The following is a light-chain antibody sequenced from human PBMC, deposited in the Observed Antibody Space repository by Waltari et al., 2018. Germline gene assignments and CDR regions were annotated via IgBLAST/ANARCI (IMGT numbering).Light chain of an antibody. CDR2: WAS. CDR1: QSVLYSSNNKNY. V-gene: IGKV4-1*01. Sequence: DIVMTQSPDSLAVSLGERATINCKSSQSVLYSSNNKNYLAWYQQKPGQAPKLLIYWASTRESGVPDRFSGSGSGTDFTLTISSLQAEDVAIYYCQQYHTSPFTFGPGTKVDI. CDR3: QQYHTSPFT. J-gene: IGKJ3*01.